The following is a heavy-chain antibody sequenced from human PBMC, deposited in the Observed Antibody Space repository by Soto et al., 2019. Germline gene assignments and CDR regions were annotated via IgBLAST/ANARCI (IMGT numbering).Heavy chain of an antibody. V-gene: IGHV3-7*03. CDR3: ARAPHGMDV. CDR2: IKQDGSEE. CDR1: GFTLSSYW. J-gene: IGHJ6*02. Sequence: EVQLVESGGGLVRPGGSLRLSCAASGFTLSSYWMNWVRQAPGKGLEWVANIKQDGSEEYYVDSVKGRFTISRDNAKNSLYLQMNGLRDEDTAVYYCARAPHGMDVWGQGTTVTVSS.